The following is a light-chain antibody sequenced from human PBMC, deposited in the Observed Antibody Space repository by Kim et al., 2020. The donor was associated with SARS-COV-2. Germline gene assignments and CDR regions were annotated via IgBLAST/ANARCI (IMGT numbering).Light chain of an antibody. V-gene: IGLV2-14*03. CDR2: DVI. J-gene: IGLJ1*01. Sequence: QSITISCTGTSSDVGGYNYVSWYQQHPGKAPKLLIYDVINRPSGVSNRFSGSKSGNTASLTISGLQAEDEADYYCSSYTSSRTPYVFGTGTKVTVL. CDR1: SSDVGGYNY. CDR3: SSYTSSRTPYV.